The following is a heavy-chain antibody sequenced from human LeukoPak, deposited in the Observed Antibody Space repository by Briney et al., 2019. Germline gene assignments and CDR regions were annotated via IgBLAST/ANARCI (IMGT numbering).Heavy chain of an antibody. V-gene: IGHV3-30-3*01. D-gene: IGHD6-6*01. CDR3: ARDNIAARPVY. J-gene: IGHJ4*02. CDR2: ISYGGSNK. Sequence: RPGGSLRLSCAASGFTFSSYAMHWVRQAPGKGLEWVAVISYGGSNKYYADSVKGRFTISRDNSKNTLYLQMNSLRAEDTAVYYCARDNIAARPVYWGQGTLVTVSS. CDR1: GFTFSSYA.